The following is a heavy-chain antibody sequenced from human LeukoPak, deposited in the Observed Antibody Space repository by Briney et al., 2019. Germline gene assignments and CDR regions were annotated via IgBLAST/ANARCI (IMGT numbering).Heavy chain of an antibody. V-gene: IGHV4-59*08. Sequence: SETLSLTCAVSGDSINSFYWSWIRQPPGKGLEWIGYVFHTGDTNSNPSLKRRVTVSLDTSTSQVSLRLTSVTAADTAVYYCARHPFATPFDHWGRGILVTVSS. CDR3: ARHPFATPFDH. CDR1: GDSINSFY. D-gene: IGHD2-15*01. J-gene: IGHJ4*02. CDR2: VFHTGDT.